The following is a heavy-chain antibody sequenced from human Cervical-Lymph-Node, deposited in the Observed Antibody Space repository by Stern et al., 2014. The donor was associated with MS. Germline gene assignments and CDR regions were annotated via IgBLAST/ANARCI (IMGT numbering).Heavy chain of an antibody. CDR2: IYQSGNT. J-gene: IGHJ4*02. CDR1: GGSISRGYW. CDR3: ARSLSGTLDH. D-gene: IGHD6-13*01. V-gene: IGHV4-4*02. Sequence: QVQLQESGPGLVKPSGTLSLTCAVSGGSISRGYWWNWVRQPPGKGLEWIGKIYQSGNTTYNPSRKRRLTISVDKSKTQFSLNLTSLTAADTAVYYCARSLSGTLDHWGQGTLVAVSS.